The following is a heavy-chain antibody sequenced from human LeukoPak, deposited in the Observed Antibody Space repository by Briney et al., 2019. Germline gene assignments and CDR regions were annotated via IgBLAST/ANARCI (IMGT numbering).Heavy chain of an antibody. D-gene: IGHD2-21*02. Sequence: PSETLSLTCTVSGGSISSSSYYWGWIRQPPGKGLEWIGNIYYSGSTYYNPSLKSRVTISVDTSKNQFSLKLSSVTAADTAVYYCARAVGYTAISYYYMDVWGKGTTVTVSS. CDR1: GGSISSSSYY. CDR3: ARAVGYTAISYYYMDV. CDR2: IYYSGST. J-gene: IGHJ6*03. V-gene: IGHV4-39*07.